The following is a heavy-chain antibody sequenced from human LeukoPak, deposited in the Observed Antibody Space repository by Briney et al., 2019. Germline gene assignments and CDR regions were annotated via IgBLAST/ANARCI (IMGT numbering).Heavy chain of an antibody. CDR2: IYYSGST. D-gene: IGHD3-10*01. V-gene: IGHV4-59*01. J-gene: IGHJ4*02. CDR3: ARVGPGGRFGELWSFDY. CDR1: GGSISSYY. Sequence: PSETLSLTCTVSGGSISSYYWSWSRQPPGKGLEWIGYIYYSGSTNYNPSLKSRVTISVDTSKNQFSLKLSSVTAADTAVYYCARVGPGGRFGELWSFDYWGQGTLVTVSS.